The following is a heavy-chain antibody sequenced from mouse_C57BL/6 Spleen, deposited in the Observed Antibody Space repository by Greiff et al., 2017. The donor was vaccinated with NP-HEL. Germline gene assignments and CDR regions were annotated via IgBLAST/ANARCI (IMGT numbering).Heavy chain of an antibody. CDR1: GYTFTSYW. CDR2: IDPSDSYT. J-gene: IGHJ4*01. CDR3: ASLYYYGSSYYAMDY. D-gene: IGHD1-1*01. V-gene: IGHV1-59*01. Sequence: VQLQQPGAELVRPGTSVKLSCKASGYTFTSYWMHWVKQRPGQGLEWIGVIDPSDSYTNYNQKFKGKATLTVDTSSSTAYMQLSSLTSEDSAVYYCASLYYYGSSYYAMDYWGQGTSVTVSS.